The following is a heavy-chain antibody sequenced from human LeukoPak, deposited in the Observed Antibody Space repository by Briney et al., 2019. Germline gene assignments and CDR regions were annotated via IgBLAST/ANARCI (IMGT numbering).Heavy chain of an antibody. J-gene: IGHJ4*02. D-gene: IGHD6-19*01. V-gene: IGHV3-23*01. CDR3: AKFAGDSSGLYSYFDY. Sequence: PGGFLRLSCAVSGVIFSNYAMAWVRQAPGKGLEWVSTISGSGAGTYYADSVKGRYTISRDNSKNTVCLHMTSLRAEDTAVYYCAKFAGDSSGLYSYFDYWGQGTLVTVSA. CDR1: GVIFSNYA. CDR2: ISGSGAGT.